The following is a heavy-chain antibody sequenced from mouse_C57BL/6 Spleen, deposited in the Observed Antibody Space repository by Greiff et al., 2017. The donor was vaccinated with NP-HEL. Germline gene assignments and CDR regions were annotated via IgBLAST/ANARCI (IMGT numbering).Heavy chain of an antibody. CDR3: ARWGYYSNYDWYFDV. V-gene: IGHV1-42*01. CDR1: GYSFTGYY. J-gene: IGHJ1*03. Sequence: EVKLQESGPELVKPGASVKISCKASGYSFTGYYMNWVKQSPEKSLEWIGEINPSTGGTTYNQKFKAKATLTVDKSSSTAYMQLKSLTSEDSAVYYCARWGYYSNYDWYFDVWGTGTTVTVSS. D-gene: IGHD2-5*01. CDR2: INPSTGGT.